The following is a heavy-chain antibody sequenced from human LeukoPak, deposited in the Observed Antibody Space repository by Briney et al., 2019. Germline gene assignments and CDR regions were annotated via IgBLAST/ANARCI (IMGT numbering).Heavy chain of an antibody. D-gene: IGHD6-13*01. V-gene: IGHV1-8*01. CDR3: ARGRQGYSSSWPSPGY. CDR1: GYTFTSYD. J-gene: IGHJ4*02. Sequence: GASVKVSCKASGYTFTSYDINWVRQATGQGLEWMGWMNPNSGNTGYAQKFQGRVTMTRNTSISTAYMELSSLRSEDTAVYYCARGRQGYSSSWPSPGYWGQGTLVTVSS. CDR2: MNPNSGNT.